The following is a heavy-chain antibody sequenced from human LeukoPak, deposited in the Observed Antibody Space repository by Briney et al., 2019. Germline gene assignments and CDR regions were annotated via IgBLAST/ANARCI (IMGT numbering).Heavy chain of an antibody. CDR1: GITFSSYG. V-gene: IGHV3-30*18. CDR3: AKAPIAAAGIYYFDY. D-gene: IGHD6-13*01. CDR2: ISYDGSNK. Sequence: GGSLRLSCAASGITFSSYGIHWVRQAPGKGLEWVAVISYDGSNKYYADSVKGRFTISRDNSKNTLYLQMNSLRAEDTAVYYCAKAPIAAAGIYYFDYWGQGTLVTVSS. J-gene: IGHJ4*02.